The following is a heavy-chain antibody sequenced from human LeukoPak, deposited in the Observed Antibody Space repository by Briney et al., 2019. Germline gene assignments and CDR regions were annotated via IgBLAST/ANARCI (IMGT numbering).Heavy chain of an antibody. J-gene: IGHJ4*02. CDR1: GGSISSYY. D-gene: IGHD3-3*01. CDR3: ARVYVTYYDFWSGYQSHPAFDY. Sequence: SETLSLTCTVSGGSISSYYWSWIRQPAGKGLEWIGRIYTSGSTNYNPSLKSRVTMSVDTSKNQFSLKLSSVTAADTAVYYCARVYVTYYDFWSGYQSHPAFDYWGQGTLVTVSS. V-gene: IGHV4-4*07. CDR2: IYTSGST.